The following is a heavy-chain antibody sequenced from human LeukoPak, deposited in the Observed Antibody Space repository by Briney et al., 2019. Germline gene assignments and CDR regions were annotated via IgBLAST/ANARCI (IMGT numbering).Heavy chain of an antibody. J-gene: IGHJ4*02. CDR2: IDWDDDK. CDR3: AREFLASGWLRFDY. Sequence: SGPALVKPTQTLTLTCTFSGFSLSTSGMRVSWIRQPPGKALEWLARIDWDDDKFYSTSLKTRLTISKDTSKNQVVLTMTNMDPVDTATYSCAREFLASGWLRFDYWGQGTLVTVSS. D-gene: IGHD6-19*01. CDR1: GFSLSTSGMR. V-gene: IGHV2-70*04.